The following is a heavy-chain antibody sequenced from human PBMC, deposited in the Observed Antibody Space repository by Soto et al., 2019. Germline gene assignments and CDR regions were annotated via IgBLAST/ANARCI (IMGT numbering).Heavy chain of an antibody. CDR1: GFTVSSNY. J-gene: IGHJ4*02. V-gene: IGHV3-66*01. Sequence: EVQLVESGGGLVQPGGSLRLSCAASGFTVSSNYMSWVRQAPGKGLERVSVIYSGGNTYYADSVKGRFTISRDNPKNTLYLQMSSLRAEDTAVYYCARDNAVTRFDYWGQGTLVTVSS. CDR3: ARDNAVTRFDY. CDR2: IYSGGNT. D-gene: IGHD4-17*01.